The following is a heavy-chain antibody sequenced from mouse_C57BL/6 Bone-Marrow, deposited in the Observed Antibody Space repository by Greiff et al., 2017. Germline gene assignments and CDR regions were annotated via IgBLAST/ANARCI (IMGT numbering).Heavy chain of an antibody. D-gene: IGHD2-1*01. CDR1: GYTFTSYG. J-gene: IGHJ3*01. CDR2: IYPRSGNT. CDR3: ASPIYYGTAWFAF. Sequence: QVQLQQSGAELARPGASVKLSCKASGYTFTSYGISWVKQRTGQGLEWIGEIYPRSGNTYYNEQFKGKATLTADKSSSTAYMELRSLTSEDSAVYFCASPIYYGTAWFAFWGQGTLVTVSA. V-gene: IGHV1-81*01.